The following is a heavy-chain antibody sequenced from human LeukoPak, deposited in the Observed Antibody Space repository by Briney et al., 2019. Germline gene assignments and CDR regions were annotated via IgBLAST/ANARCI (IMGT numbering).Heavy chain of an antibody. CDR2: ISSSSSYI. CDR1: GFTFSSYS. V-gene: IGHV3-21*01. CDR3: ARAAYCSSTSCSPPWDYHYYGMDV. J-gene: IGHJ6*04. Sequence: GGSLRLSCAASGFTFSSYSMNWVRQAPGKGLEWVSSISSSSSYIYYADSVKGRFTISRDNAKNSLYLQMNSLRAEDTAVYYCARAAYCSSTSCSPPWDYHYYGMDVWGKGTTVTVSS. D-gene: IGHD2-2*01.